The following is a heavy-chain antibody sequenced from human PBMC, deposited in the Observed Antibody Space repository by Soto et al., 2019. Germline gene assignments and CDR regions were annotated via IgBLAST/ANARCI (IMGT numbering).Heavy chain of an antibody. CDR2: ISYDGSNK. CDR1: GFTFSSYG. V-gene: IGHV3-30*18. J-gene: IGHJ4*02. CDR3: AKRWSGYYQLFDY. D-gene: IGHD3-3*01. Sequence: GWSLRLSCAASGFTFSSYGMHWVRQAPGKGLEWVAFISYDGSNKYYADSVKGRFTISRGNSKNTLYLQMNSLRAEDTAVYYCAKRWSGYYQLFDYWGEGTLGTVSS.